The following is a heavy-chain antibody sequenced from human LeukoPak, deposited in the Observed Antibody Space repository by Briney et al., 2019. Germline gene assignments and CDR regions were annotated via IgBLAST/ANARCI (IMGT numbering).Heavy chain of an antibody. D-gene: IGHD6-6*01. CDR3: ARGSSNVAARNNWFDP. CDR1: GFTFSDYA. V-gene: IGHV3-23*01. J-gene: IGHJ5*02. CDR2: ISAGGGSI. Sequence: GGSLRLSCAAPGFTFSDYAMSWVRQAPGKGLEWVATISAGGGSIDYADSMKGRFTISRDNGKNSLYLQMNSLRAEDTAVYFCARGSSNVAARNNWFDPWGQGTLVTVSS.